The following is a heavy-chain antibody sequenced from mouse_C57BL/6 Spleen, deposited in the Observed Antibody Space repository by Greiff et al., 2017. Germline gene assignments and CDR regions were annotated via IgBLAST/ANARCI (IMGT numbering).Heavy chain of an antibody. CDR3: AKGSYDYGGYYVDY. Sequence: QVQLQQSGPELVKPGASVTISCEASGYAFSSSWMNWVKQRPGKGLEWLGRLYPGDGDTNYNGTFTGKSTPTSDQSYSTASIPLRSLTSEESAVCFCAKGSYDYGGYYVDYWGQGTTLTVSS. CDR1: GYAFSSSW. CDR2: LYPGDGDT. D-gene: IGHD2-4*01. V-gene: IGHV1-82*01. J-gene: IGHJ2*01.